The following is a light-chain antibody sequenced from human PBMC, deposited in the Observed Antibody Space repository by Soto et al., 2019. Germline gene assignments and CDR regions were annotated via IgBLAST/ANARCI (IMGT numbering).Light chain of an antibody. CDR3: QQYYSYPWT. V-gene: IGKV1-5*03. CDR2: KAS. CDR1: QSISSW. J-gene: IGKJ1*01. Sequence: GDRVTITCRASQSISSWLAWYQQKPGKAPKLLIYKASTLESGAPSRFSGSGSGTEFTLAISSLQPDDFATYYCQQYYSYPWTFGQGTKVDIK.